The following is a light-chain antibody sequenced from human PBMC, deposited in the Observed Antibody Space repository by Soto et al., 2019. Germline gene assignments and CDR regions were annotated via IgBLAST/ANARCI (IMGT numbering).Light chain of an antibody. Sequence: DIQMTQSPSSLSASVGDRVTITCRASETIASYVNWYQQRPGKAPKLLINAASTLQSGVPSRFGGSGSGTDFTLTITSLQPEDFATYFCQQTYNPPRTFGQGTRL. V-gene: IGKV1-39*01. J-gene: IGKJ1*01. CDR3: QQTYNPPRT. CDR1: ETIASY. CDR2: AAS.